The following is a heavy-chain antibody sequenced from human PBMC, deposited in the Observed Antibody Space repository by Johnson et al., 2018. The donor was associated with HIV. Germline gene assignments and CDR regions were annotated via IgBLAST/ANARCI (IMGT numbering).Heavy chain of an antibody. CDR1: GFTFSGYG. Sequence: QVQLVESGGGEVQPGRSLRLSCAASGFTFSGYGMHWVRQAPGKGLECVAVISYDGSNKYYAESVKGRFTISRDNSKNTLYLQMNSLRAEDTAVYYCASYDILTGYYAFDIWGQGTMVTVSS. J-gene: IGHJ3*02. V-gene: IGHV3-30*03. D-gene: IGHD3-9*01. CDR3: ASYDILTGYYAFDI. CDR2: ISYDGSNK.